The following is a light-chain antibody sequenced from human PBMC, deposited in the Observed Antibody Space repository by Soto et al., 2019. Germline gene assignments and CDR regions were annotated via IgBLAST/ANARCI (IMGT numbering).Light chain of an antibody. CDR2: DVS. V-gene: IGLV2-14*01. CDR1: SSDVGGYNY. J-gene: IGLJ1*01. Sequence: QSALTQPASVSGSPGRSISISCTGTSSDVGGYNYVSWYQQHHGKAPKLMIYDVSNRPSGVSNRFSDSKSGNTASLTISGLQAEDEADYYCSSYTSGSSNNVFGTGTKLTVL. CDR3: SSYTSGSSNNV.